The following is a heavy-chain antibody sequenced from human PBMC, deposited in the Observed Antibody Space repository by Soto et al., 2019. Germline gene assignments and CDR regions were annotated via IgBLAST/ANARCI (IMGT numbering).Heavy chain of an antibody. Sequence: QDQMVQSGTEVKKPGSSLRVSCKASGGTFSGYGISWVRQAPGQGLEWMGGIIPIFGTTNYAQKFWDRVTISADEARSTVYMDLSSLRTEDTAVYYCARGRAKAHFYYGMDVWGQGTAVTVSS. J-gene: IGHJ6*02. CDR2: IIPIFGTT. V-gene: IGHV1-69*01. CDR1: GGTFSGYG. CDR3: ARGRAKAHFYYGMDV.